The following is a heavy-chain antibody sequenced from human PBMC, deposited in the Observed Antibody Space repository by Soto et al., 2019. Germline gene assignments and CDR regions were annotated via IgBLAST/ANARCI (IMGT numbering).Heavy chain of an antibody. Sequence: EVQLLESGGGLVQPGGSLRLSCAASGFSFSNYAMSWVRQAPGKGLEWLSGISGGAGTIYYADSAKGRFIIYRDNSHNTLHLRMSSLRAEDTAFYYCANWGKSRSDYWGQGTLVTVSS. CDR1: GFSFSNYA. D-gene: IGHD3-16*01. V-gene: IGHV3-23*01. CDR3: ANWGKSRSDY. CDR2: ISGGAGTI. J-gene: IGHJ4*02.